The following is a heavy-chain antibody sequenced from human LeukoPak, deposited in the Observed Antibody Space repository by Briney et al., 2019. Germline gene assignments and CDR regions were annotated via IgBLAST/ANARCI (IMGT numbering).Heavy chain of an antibody. D-gene: IGHD4-17*01. CDR2: INPNSGGT. V-gene: IGHV1-2*02. CDR3: AREGLYGDYGDY. CDR1: GYTFTGYY. J-gene: IGHJ4*02. Sequence: GASVKVSCKASGYTFTGYYPHWVRQAPGQGLEWMGWINPNSGGTNYAQTFQGRVTMTRDTSISTAYMELSRLRSDDTAVYYCAREGLYGDYGDYWRQGTLVTVSS.